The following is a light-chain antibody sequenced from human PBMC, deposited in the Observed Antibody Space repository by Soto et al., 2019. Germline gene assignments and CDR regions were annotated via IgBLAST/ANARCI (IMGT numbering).Light chain of an antibody. CDR1: QSVNSY. J-gene: IGKJ1*01. V-gene: IGKV3-15*01. CDR2: GAS. Sequence: ELVMTQSPSTLCVSPVERATLSCRASQSVNSYLAWYQQKPGQAPRLLIHGASTRATGIPARFSGSGSGTEFTLTISSLQSEDFAVYYCQQYNNRPPLFGQGTKVDI. CDR3: QQYNNRPPL.